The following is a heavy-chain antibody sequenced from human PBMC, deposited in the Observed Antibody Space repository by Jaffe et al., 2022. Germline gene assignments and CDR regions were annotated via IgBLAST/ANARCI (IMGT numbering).Heavy chain of an antibody. J-gene: IGHJ4*02. CDR3: ARGPEGGRGYYDSSGYYWDY. CDR2: IYTSGST. V-gene: IGHV4-61*02. CDR1: GGSISSGSYY. Sequence: QVQLQESGPGLVKPSQTLSLTCTVSGGSISSGSYYWSWIRQPAGKGLEWIGRIYTSGSTNYNPSLKSRVTISVDTSKNQFSLKLSSVTAADTAVYYCARGPEGGRGYYDSSGYYWDYWGQGTLVTVSS. D-gene: IGHD3-22*01.